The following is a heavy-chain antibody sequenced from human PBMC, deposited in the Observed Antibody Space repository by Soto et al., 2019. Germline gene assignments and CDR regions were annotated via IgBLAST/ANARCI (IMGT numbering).Heavy chain of an antibody. CDR1: VFTFSSYE. Sequence: VGSLRLSCTASVFTFSSYEMNCVRHSPGKWLEWVSYISSTGTLIYYADSVKGRFTISRDNAKSSLYLQMNSLRAEDTAVYYCARAMSYDHSSGYHVDYLGQGTRVTVSS. CDR3: ARAMSYDHSSGYHVDY. D-gene: IGHD3-22*01. V-gene: IGHV3-48*03. J-gene: IGHJ4*02. CDR2: ISSTGTLI.